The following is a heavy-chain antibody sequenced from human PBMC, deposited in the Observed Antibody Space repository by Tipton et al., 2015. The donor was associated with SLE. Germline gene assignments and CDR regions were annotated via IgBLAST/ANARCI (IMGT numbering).Heavy chain of an antibody. Sequence: GSLRLSCAASGFTFSSYAMSWVRQAPGKGLEWVSAISGSGGSTYYADSVKGRFTISRDNSKNTLYLQMNSLRAEDTAVYYCAKDRRALTTVTPYYFDYWGQGTLVTVSS. D-gene: IGHD4-17*01. CDR3: AKDRRALTTVTPYYFDY. CDR1: GFTFSSYA. J-gene: IGHJ4*02. V-gene: IGHV3-23*01. CDR2: ISGSGGST.